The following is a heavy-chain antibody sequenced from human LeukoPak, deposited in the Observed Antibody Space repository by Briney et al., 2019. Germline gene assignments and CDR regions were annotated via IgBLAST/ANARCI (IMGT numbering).Heavy chain of an antibody. CDR1: GYSFTDYY. CDR3: ARADFIDAGPYLIGP. V-gene: IGHV1-2*02. CDR2: INTKSGRT. J-gene: IGHJ5*02. Sequence: ASVTVSCKTSGYSFTDYYIHWVRQAPGQGLEWTGGINTKSGRTSSARKFQGRVTMTSDPSITTVYMDMAWLTSDDTAIYFCARADFIDAGPYLIGPWGQGTLVTVSS. D-gene: IGHD3-3*01.